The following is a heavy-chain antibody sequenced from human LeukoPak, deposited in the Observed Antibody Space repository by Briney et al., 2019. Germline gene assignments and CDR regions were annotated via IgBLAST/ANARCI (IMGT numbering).Heavy chain of an antibody. J-gene: IGHJ4*02. D-gene: IGHD6-19*01. V-gene: IGHV4-39*07. CDR3: ARVGYSSGRDFDY. CDR2: IYYSGST. Sequence: SETLSLTCTVSGASITSYYWSWIRQPPGKGLEWIGSIYYSGSTYYNPSLKSRVTISVDTSKNQFSLKLSSVTAADTAVYYCARVGYSSGRDFDYWGQGTLVTVSS. CDR1: GASITSYY.